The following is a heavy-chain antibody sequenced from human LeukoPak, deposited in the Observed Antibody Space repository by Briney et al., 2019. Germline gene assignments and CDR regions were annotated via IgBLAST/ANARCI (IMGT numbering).Heavy chain of an antibody. CDR3: VRGFPGTSRDH. D-gene: IGHD1-7*01. CDR1: GGSISSGTYC. V-gene: IGHV4-61*02. Sequence: SQTLSLTCSVSGGSISSGTYCWNWIRQPAGKGLEWIGRIYTNGNTYYNPSLKSRVTISVDTSKNHFSLSLSSVTAADTAVYYCVRGFPGTSRDHWGQGTLVTVSS. CDR2: IYTNGNT. J-gene: IGHJ5*02.